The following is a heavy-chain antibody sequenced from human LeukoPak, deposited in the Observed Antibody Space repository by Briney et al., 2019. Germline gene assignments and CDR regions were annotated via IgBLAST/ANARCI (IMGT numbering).Heavy chain of an antibody. J-gene: IGHJ5*02. CDR3: AKGRGSSWYRPIDP. D-gene: IGHD6-13*01. V-gene: IGHV3-23*01. Sequence: GGSLRLSCAASGFTFSSYAMSWVRQAPGKGLEWVSAISGSGGSTYYADSVKGRFTISRDNSKNTLYLQMNSLRAEDTAVYYCAKGRGSSWYRPIDPWGQGTLVTVSS. CDR1: GFTFSSYA. CDR2: ISGSGGST.